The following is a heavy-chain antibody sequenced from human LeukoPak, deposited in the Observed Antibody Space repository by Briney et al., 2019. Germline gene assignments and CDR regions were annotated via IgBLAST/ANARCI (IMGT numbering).Heavy chain of an antibody. CDR1: GYTLTAYN. CDR2: INPNSGGT. V-gene: IGHV1-2*02. Sequence: ASVKVSCKASGYTLTAYNLHWVRQAPGQGLEWMGWINPNSGGTNYAQKFQGRVTMTRDTSISTAYMELSRLRSDDTAVYYCARRTVGWDGRGAFDIWGQGTMVTVSS. D-gene: IGHD1-26*01. J-gene: IGHJ3*02. CDR3: ARRTVGWDGRGAFDI.